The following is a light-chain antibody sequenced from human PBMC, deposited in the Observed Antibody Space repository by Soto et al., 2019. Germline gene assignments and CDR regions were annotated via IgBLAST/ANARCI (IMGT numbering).Light chain of an antibody. J-gene: IGLJ1*01. CDR2: EAS. Sequence: QSVLSQPASVSGSPGQSITISCTGTSSDVGTYGFVSWYQQTPGKAPKVLIYEASKRPSGVSSRFSGSESGNTASLTISGLEAEDEADYYCCSYGSDNTYLFGTGTKV. CDR3: CSYGSDNTYL. V-gene: IGLV2-23*01. CDR1: SSDVGTYGF.